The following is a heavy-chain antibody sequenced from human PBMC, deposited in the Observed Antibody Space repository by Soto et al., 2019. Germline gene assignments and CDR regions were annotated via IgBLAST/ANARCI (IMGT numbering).Heavy chain of an antibody. CDR1: GYSISSGCF. CDR3: ARESYSGYHSYDY. D-gene: IGHD5-12*01. Sequence: PSETLSLTCAVSGYSISSGCFWFCILHPPGKGLEWIANMYHDGNTHYNPSLKSRVTMSVDTSKNQFSLKLNSVTAADTAVYYCARESYSGYHSYDYWGQGILVTVSS. V-gene: IGHV4-38-2*02. J-gene: IGHJ4*02. CDR2: MYHDGNT.